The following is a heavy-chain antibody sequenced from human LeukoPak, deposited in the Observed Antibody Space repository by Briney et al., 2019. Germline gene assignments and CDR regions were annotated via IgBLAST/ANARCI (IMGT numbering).Heavy chain of an antibody. D-gene: IGHD2-21*01. V-gene: IGHV1-2*02. CDR1: AYIFTGYY. J-gene: IGHJ4*02. CDR2: INPKSGGT. CDR3: ARSFHFERGDSPRY. Sequence: ASVKVSCKASAYIFTGYYIHWVRQAPGQGLEWMGWINPKSGGTKYPQKFQGRVTMTRDTSINTAYMELSSLRSDDTAVYYCARSFHFERGDSPRYWGQGTLVTVSS.